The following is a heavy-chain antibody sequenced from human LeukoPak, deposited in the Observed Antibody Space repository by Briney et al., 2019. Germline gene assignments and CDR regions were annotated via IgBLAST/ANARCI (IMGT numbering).Heavy chain of an antibody. V-gene: IGHV4-34*01. Sequence: SETRSLTCAVYGGSFSGYYWSWIRQPPGKGLEWIGEINHSGSTNYNPSLKSRVTISVDTSKNQFSLKLSSVTAADTAVYYCARVAVTFGGVVDYWGQGTLVTVSS. CDR1: GGSFSGYY. D-gene: IGHD3-16*01. CDR3: ARVAVTFGGVVDY. J-gene: IGHJ4*02. CDR2: INHSGST.